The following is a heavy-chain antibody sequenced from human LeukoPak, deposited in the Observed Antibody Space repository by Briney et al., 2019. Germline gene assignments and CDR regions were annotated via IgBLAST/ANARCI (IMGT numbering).Heavy chain of an antibody. CDR3: ANDLAAAGTNFDY. V-gene: IGHV3-23*01. Sequence: TGGSLRLSCAASGFTFSSYAMSWVRQAPGKGLESVSAISGSGGSTYYADSVKGRFTISRDNSKNTLYLQMNSLRAEDTAVYYCANDLAAAGTNFDYWGQGTLVTVSS. CDR2: ISGSGGST. D-gene: IGHD6-13*01. J-gene: IGHJ4*02. CDR1: GFTFSSYA.